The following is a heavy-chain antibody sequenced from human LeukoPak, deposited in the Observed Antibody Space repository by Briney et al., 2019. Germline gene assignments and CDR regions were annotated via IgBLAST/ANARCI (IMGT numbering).Heavy chain of an antibody. CDR1: GFTFSNAW. CDR2: IKSKTDGGTT. Sequence: PGGSLRLSCAASGFTFSNAWMSWVRQAPGKGLEWVGRIKSKTDGGTTDYAAPVKGRFTISRDDSKNTLYLQMNSLKTEDTAVYYCTTVVPTRSSFYYYYMDVWGKGTTVTVSS. CDR3: TTVVPTRSSFYYYYMDV. J-gene: IGHJ6*03. V-gene: IGHV3-15*01. D-gene: IGHD4-11*01.